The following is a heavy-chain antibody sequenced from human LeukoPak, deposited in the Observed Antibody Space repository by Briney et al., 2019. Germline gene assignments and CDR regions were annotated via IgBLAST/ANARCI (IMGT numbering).Heavy chain of an antibody. CDR2: IIPIFGTA. V-gene: IGHV1-69*05. CDR3: AGTDYYDSSGHYPTREGYYYYYMDV. CDR1: GGTFSIYA. D-gene: IGHD3-22*01. J-gene: IGHJ6*03. Sequence: SVKVSCKASGGTFSIYAISWVRQAPGQGLEWMGGIIPIFGTANYAQKFQGRVTITTDESTSTTYMELSSLRSEDTVVYYCAGTDYYDSSGHYPTREGYYYYYMDVWGKGTTVTVSS.